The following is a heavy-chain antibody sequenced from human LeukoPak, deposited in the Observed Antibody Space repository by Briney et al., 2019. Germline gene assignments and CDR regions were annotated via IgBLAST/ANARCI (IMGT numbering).Heavy chain of an antibody. CDR1: GFNISDFW. D-gene: IGHD5-18*01. CDR2: IWYDGSNK. J-gene: IGHJ4*02. Sequence: PGGSLRLSCAASGFNISDFWMTWVRQAPGKGLEWVAVIWYDGSNKYYADSVKGRFTISRDNSKNTLYLQMNSLRAEDTAVYYCASSLDTAMVTFDYWGQGTLVTVSS. V-gene: IGHV3-33*08. CDR3: ASSLDTAMVTFDY.